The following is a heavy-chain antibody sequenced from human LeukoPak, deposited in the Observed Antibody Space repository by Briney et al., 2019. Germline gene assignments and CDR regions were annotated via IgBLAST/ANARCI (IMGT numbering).Heavy chain of an antibody. V-gene: IGHV3-23*01. CDR3: AKGAYDYIEIAYFDY. J-gene: IGHJ4*02. CDR1: GFSFNNYA. Sequence: GGSLRLSWVASGFSFNNYAMDWVRQAPGKGLEWVSLISGSSGTIFYADSVKGRFTISRDKPKSTLYLQTNSLRAEDTAVYYCAKGAYDYIEIAYFDYWGQGSLVTVSS. D-gene: IGHD5-12*01. CDR2: ISGSSGTI.